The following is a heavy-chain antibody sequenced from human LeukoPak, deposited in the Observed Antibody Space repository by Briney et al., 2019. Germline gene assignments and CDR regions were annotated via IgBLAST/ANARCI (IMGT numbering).Heavy chain of an antibody. Sequence: GGSLRLSCAASGFTFSSYAMHWVRQAPGKGLEGVAVISYDGSNKYYADSVKGRFTISRDNSKNTLYLQMNSLRAEDTAVYYCARTLSGGPPVRYWGQGALVTVSS. CDR2: ISYDGSNK. CDR1: GFTFSSYA. CDR3: ARTLSGGPPVRY. V-gene: IGHV3-30*04. J-gene: IGHJ4*02. D-gene: IGHD2-15*01.